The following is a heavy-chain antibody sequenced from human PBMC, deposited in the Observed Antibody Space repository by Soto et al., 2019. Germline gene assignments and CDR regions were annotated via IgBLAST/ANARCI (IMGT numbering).Heavy chain of an antibody. V-gene: IGHV1-46*02. J-gene: IGHJ2*01. D-gene: IGHD5-18*01. CDR3: ARGGYDWYFDL. CDR1: GYTFNSYY. CDR2: FNPSGGST. Sequence: QVQLVQSGAEVKKPGASVKVSCKASGYTFNSYYIHWVRQAPGQGLEWMGIFNPSGGSTNYAQKSQGRVTLTRDTSTSTVYMELSSLRSEDTASYYCARGGYDWYFDLWGRGTLVTVSS.